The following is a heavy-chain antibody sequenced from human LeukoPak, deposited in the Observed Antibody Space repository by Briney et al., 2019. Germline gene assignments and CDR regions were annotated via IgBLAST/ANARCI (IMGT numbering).Heavy chain of an antibody. CDR2: IYDNGNT. Sequence: SETLSLTCTVSGDSLSGYIWSWIRQPPGKGLEWIAYIYDNGNTNYNPSLKSRATISLDTPKNQYSLKVTSVTAADTAVYYCVRLSVVSPHRYFDVWGRGTLVTAFS. CDR3: VRLSVVSPHRYFDV. D-gene: IGHD4-23*01. J-gene: IGHJ2*01. V-gene: IGHV4-59*08. CDR1: GDSLSGYI.